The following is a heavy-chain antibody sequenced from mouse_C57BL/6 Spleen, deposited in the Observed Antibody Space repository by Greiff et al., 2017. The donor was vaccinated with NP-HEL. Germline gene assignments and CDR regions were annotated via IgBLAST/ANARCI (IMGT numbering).Heavy chain of an antibody. D-gene: IGHD4-1*01. V-gene: IGHV2-2*01. CDR3: ARSLNWYYFDY. Sequence: QVQLKQSGPGLVQPSQSLSITCTVSGFSLTSYGVHWVRQSPGKGLEWLGVIWSGGSTDYNAAFISRLSISKDNSKSQVFFKMNSMQADDTAIYYCARSLNWYYFDYWGQGTTRTVSS. CDR1: GFSLTSYG. CDR2: IWSGGST. J-gene: IGHJ2*01.